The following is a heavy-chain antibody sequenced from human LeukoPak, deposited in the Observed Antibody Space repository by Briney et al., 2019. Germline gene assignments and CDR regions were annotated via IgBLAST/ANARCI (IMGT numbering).Heavy chain of an antibody. CDR3: ARGWRSYSGYDSGFDY. V-gene: IGHV3-33*01. CDR1: GFTFSSYG. CDR2: IWYDGSNK. J-gene: IGHJ4*02. Sequence: GGSLRLSCAASGFTFSSYGMHWVRQAPGKGREWVAVIWYDGSNKYYADSVKGRFTISRDNSKNTLYLQMNSLRAEDTAVYYCARGWRSYSGYDSGFDYWGQGTLVTVSS. D-gene: IGHD5-12*01.